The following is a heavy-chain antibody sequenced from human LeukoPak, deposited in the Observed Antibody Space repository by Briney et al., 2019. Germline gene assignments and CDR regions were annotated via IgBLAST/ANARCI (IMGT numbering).Heavy chain of an antibody. Sequence: PSETLSLTCTVSGGSISSSDYYWGWIRQPPGKGLEWIGSIYYSGSTYYNPSLMSRVTISEDASKHQFSLKLSSVTAADTAVYYCARDHVVVPAAPPDAFDIWGQGTKVTVSS. J-gene: IGHJ3*02. CDR1: GGSISSSDYY. V-gene: IGHV4-39*07. CDR3: ARDHVVVPAAPPDAFDI. CDR2: IYYSGST. D-gene: IGHD2-2*01.